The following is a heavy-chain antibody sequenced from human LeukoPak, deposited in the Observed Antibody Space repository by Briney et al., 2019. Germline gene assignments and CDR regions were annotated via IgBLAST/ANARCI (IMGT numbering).Heavy chain of an antibody. D-gene: IGHD4-17*01. J-gene: IGHJ4*02. CDR1: GYTFTSYD. CDR3: ARDLGDDYGDFFDY. V-gene: IGHV1-8*02. CDR2: MNPNSGNT. Sequence: ASVKVSCKASGYTFTSYDINWVRQATGQGLEWMGWMNPNSGNTGYAQKFQGRVTMTTDTSTSTAYMELRSLRSDDTAVYYCARDLGDDYGDFFDYWGQGTLVTVSS.